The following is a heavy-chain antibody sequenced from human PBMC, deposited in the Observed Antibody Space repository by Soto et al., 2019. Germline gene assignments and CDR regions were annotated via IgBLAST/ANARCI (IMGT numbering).Heavy chain of an antibody. CDR2: ISSGGDSA. CDR1: GFIFSTYA. D-gene: IGHD4-17*01. J-gene: IGHJ3*02. V-gene: IGHV3-23*01. Sequence: GGSLRLSCAASGFIFSTYAMNWVRQAPGKGLEWVSAISSGGDSAYYAESVRGEFTISRDNSINTLYLQMRSLRPEDTAVYYCAHPRGYGVFDAVDIWGQGTMVTVSS. CDR3: AHPRGYGVFDAVDI.